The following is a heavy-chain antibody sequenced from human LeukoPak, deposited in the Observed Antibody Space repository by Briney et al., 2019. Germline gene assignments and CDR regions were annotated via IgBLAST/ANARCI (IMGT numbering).Heavy chain of an antibody. CDR1: GFTFSSYG. D-gene: IGHD3-22*01. J-gene: IGHJ4*02. CDR3: ARDQDGGKYYYESSGYSH. Sequence: GGSLRLSCAASGFTFSSYGLNWVRQAPGKGLEWVSTISSVGHIYYEDSVKGRFTISRENAKNSLYLQMNSLRAEDTAVYYCARDQDGGKYYYESSGYSHWGQGILVTVSS. V-gene: IGHV3-21*01. CDR2: ISSVGHI.